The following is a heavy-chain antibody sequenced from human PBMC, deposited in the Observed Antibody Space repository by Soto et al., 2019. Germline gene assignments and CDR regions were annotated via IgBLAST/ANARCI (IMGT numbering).Heavy chain of an antibody. J-gene: IGHJ4*02. CDR2: ISGSDGKT. D-gene: IGHD2-15*01. CDR1: GFSFGSYA. V-gene: IGHV3-23*01. Sequence: GGSLRLSCAASGFSFGSYALSWVRQAPGKGLEWVSTISGSDGKTFYADSVKGRFSISRDTSQSTVYLQMNSLRADDTAMYYCARWRYLDYWGQGTRVT. CDR3: ARWRYLDY.